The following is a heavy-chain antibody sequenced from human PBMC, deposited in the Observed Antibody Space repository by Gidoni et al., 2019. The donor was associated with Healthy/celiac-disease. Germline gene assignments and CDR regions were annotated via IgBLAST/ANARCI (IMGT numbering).Heavy chain of an antibody. Sequence: QVQLVESGGGVFQPGRSLRLSCAAGGFTFSSYGMHWVRQAPGKGLEWVAVISYDGSNKYYADSVKDRFTISRDNSKNTLYLQMNSLRAEETAVYYCAKSALYVLLWFGELDGYFDYWGQGTLVTVSS. CDR1: GFTFSSYG. D-gene: IGHD3-10*01. CDR3: AKSALYVLLWFGELDGYFDY. CDR2: ISYDGSNK. J-gene: IGHJ4*02. V-gene: IGHV3-30*18.